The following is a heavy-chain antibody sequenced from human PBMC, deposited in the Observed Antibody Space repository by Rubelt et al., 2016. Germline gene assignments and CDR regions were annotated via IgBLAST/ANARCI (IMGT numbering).Heavy chain of an antibody. J-gene: IGHJ6*02. D-gene: IGHD2-2*03. CDR1: GYTFTGYY. Sequence: GYTFTGYYMHWVRQAPGQGLEWMGWINPNSGGTNYAQKFQGRVTMTRDTSISTAYMELSRLRSDDTAVYYCARPGYWNYYGMDVWGQGTTVTVSS. CDR2: INPNSGGT. CDR3: ARPGYWNYYGMDV. V-gene: IGHV1-2*02.